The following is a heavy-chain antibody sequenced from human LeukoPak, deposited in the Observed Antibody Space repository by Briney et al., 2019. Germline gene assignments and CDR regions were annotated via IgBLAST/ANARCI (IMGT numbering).Heavy chain of an antibody. D-gene: IGHD4-17*01. CDR1: GYSFTSYW. Sequence: GESLKISCKGSGYSFTSYWIGRVRQMPGKGLEWMGIIYPGDSDTRYSPSFQGQVTISADMSISTAYLQWSSLKASDTAMYYCASVEGDDYGDYTPDYWGQGTLVTVSS. CDR2: IYPGDSDT. J-gene: IGHJ4*02. V-gene: IGHV5-51*01. CDR3: ASVEGDDYGDYTPDY.